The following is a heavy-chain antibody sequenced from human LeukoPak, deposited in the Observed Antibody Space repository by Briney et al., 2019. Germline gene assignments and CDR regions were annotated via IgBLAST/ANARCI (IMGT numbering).Heavy chain of an antibody. Sequence: GASVKVSCKASGYTFTTYNINWVRQAPGQGLEWMGWISGYNGKTNYAQKLQGRVTMTTDTSTSTAYMELRSLRSDDTAVYYCARGVGYDILTGYYKDASDIWGQGTMVTVSS. J-gene: IGHJ3*02. CDR3: ARGVGYDILTGYYKDASDI. CDR1: GYTFTTYN. CDR2: ISGYNGKT. V-gene: IGHV1-18*01. D-gene: IGHD3-9*01.